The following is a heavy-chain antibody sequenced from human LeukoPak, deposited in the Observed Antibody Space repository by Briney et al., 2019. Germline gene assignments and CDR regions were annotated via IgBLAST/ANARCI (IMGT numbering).Heavy chain of an antibody. V-gene: IGHV3-74*01. J-gene: IGHJ3*02. CDR2: INSDGSTT. D-gene: IGHD1-14*01. Sequence: GGSLRLSCAASGFTFSSYWMHWVRQAPGKGLVWVSRINSDGSTTDYADSVKGRFTISRDNAKNTLYLQMNSLRAEDTAVYSCARAPGGSTYGHFDIWGQGTMVTVSS. CDR3: ARAPGGSTYGHFDI. CDR1: GFTFSSYW.